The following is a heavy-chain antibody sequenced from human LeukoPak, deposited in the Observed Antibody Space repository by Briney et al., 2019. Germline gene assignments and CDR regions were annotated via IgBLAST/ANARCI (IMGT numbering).Heavy chain of an antibody. V-gene: IGHV3-21*04. CDR3: ARDWGPTIFGVVINDY. CDR2: ISSNSAYL. Sequence: GGSLRLSCAASGFTFRSYTMNWVRQAPGRGLEWVSSISSNSAYLYYADSLRGRFTISRDNAKNSLSLQMNSLRAADTAVYYCARDWGPTIFGVVINDYWGQGTLVTVSS. D-gene: IGHD3-3*01. J-gene: IGHJ4*02. CDR1: GFTFRSYT.